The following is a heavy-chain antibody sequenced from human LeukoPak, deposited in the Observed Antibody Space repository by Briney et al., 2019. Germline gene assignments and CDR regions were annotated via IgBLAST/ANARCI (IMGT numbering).Heavy chain of an antibody. CDR3: ARSNDNGDYYFDS. V-gene: IGHV4-30-2*01. CDR1: GGSISSGGYS. D-gene: IGHD4-17*01. CDR2: IYHSGST. Sequence: PSETLSLTCAVSGGSISSGGYSWSWIRQPPGKGLEWIGYIYHSGSTYYNPSLKSRVTISVDRSKNQFSLKLSSVTAADTAVYYCARSNDNGDYYFDSWGQGTLVTVSS. J-gene: IGHJ4*02.